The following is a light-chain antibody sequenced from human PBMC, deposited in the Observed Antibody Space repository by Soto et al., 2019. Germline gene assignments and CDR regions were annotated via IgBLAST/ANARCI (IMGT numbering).Light chain of an antibody. CDR1: QSVSNN. Sequence: EIVMTQSPATLSVSPGERATLSCRASQSVSNNLAWYQQKPGQAPRLLIYGASTRATDIPARFSGSGSGTEFTLTINSLQSEYFAVYYCQQYNNWPPWTFGQGTKVEIK. CDR3: QQYNNWPPWT. V-gene: IGKV3-15*01. CDR2: GAS. J-gene: IGKJ1*01.